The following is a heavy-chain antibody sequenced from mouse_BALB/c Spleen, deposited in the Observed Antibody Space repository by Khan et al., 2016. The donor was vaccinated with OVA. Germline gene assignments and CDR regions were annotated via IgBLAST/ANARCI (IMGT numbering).Heavy chain of an antibody. CDR2: ISSVAYSI. CDR1: GFTFIDYG. Sequence: EVELVESGGGLVQPGGSRKLSCAASGFTFIDYGMAWVRQTPGKGPEWIAFISSVAYSIYYADTVTGRITISRENAKNTLYLEMSSLRSDDTAMYYCVRGGFAYWGQGTLVTVSA. J-gene: IGHJ3*01. V-gene: IGHV5-15*02. CDR3: VRGGFAY.